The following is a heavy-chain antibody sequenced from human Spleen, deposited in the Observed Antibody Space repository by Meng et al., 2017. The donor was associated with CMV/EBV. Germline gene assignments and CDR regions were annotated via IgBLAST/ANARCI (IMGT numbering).Heavy chain of an antibody. Sequence: SGGSISRSNWWSWVRQPPGKGLEWIGEIYHSGSTNYNPSLKSRVTISVDKSKNQFSLKLSSVTAADTAVYYCARVLVAAAGTPTFDYWGQGTLVTVSS. J-gene: IGHJ4*02. V-gene: IGHV4-4*02. CDR2: IYHSGST. CDR3: ARVLVAAAGTPTFDY. D-gene: IGHD6-13*01. CDR1: GGSISRSNW.